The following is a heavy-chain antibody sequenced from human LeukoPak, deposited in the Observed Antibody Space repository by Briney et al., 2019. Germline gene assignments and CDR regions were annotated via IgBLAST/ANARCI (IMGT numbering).Heavy chain of an antibody. CDR2: IYHSGST. Sequence: SETLSLTCTVSGDSISSSSSYWGWIRQPPGKGLEWVGNIYHSGSTYYNPSLKSRVTISIDTSKKQFSLKLSSVIAADTAVYYCARHGWGDYYYYMDVWGKGTTVTVSS. V-gene: IGHV4-39*01. J-gene: IGHJ6*03. CDR3: ARHGWGDYYYYMDV. D-gene: IGHD6-19*01. CDR1: GDSISSSSSY.